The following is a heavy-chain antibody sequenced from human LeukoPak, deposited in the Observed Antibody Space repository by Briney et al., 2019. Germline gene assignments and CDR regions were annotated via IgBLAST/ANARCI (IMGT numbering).Heavy chain of an antibody. CDR2: ISYSGST. V-gene: IGHV4-39*01. CDR3: ASSANDYGDFYFDY. Sequence: SETLSLTCAVYGGSFSGYYWGWIRQPPGKGLEWIGSISYSGSTYYNSSLKSRVTISVDTSKNQFSLKLSSVTAADTAVYYCASSANDYGDFYFDYWGQGTLVTVSS. D-gene: IGHD4-17*01. CDR1: GGSFSGYY. J-gene: IGHJ4*02.